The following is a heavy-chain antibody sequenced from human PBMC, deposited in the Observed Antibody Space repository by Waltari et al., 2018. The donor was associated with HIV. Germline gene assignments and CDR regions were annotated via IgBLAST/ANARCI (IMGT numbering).Heavy chain of an antibody. D-gene: IGHD2-21*01. J-gene: IGHJ4*02. Sequence: QVQLVQSGAEVKKPGASVKVSCKASGYTFTTYYINWVRRAPGQGLEWMGWIDPKSGNTKSAQMFQGRVTMTRDTAISTAYLELSRLRPDDTAFYFCARGPGGDVWSTRSDYWGQGTLVTVSS. CDR1: GYTFTTYY. CDR3: ARGPGGDVWSTRSDY. V-gene: IGHV1-2*02. CDR2: IDPKSGNT.